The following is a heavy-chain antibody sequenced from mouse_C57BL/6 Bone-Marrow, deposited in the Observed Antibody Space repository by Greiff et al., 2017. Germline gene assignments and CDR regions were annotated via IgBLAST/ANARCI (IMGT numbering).Heavy chain of an antibody. D-gene: IGHD1-1*01. CDR1: GFSLTSYG. V-gene: IGHV2-2*01. CDR3: ARYYYGRAWFAY. CDR2: IWSGGST. J-gene: IGHJ3*01. Sequence: VQLVESGPGLVQPSQSLSITCTVSGFSLTSYGVHWVRQSPGKGLEWLGVIWSGGSTDYNAAFISRLSISKDNSKSQVFFKMNSLQADDTAIYYCARYYYGRAWFAYWGQGTLVTVSA.